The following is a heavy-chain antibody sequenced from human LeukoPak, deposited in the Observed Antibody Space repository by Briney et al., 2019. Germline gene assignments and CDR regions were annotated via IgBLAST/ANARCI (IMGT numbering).Heavy chain of an antibody. V-gene: IGHV3-64*01. CDR1: GFTFSSYA. J-gene: IGHJ4*02. D-gene: IGHD3-10*01. CDR3: ARGTRGFDY. Sequence: GGSLRLSCAASGFTFSSYAMHWVRQAPGKGLEYVSAISSNGGSTYYANSVKGRFTISRDNSKNTLYLQMGSLRAEDMSVYYCARGTRGFDYWGQGTLVTVSS. CDR2: ISSNGGST.